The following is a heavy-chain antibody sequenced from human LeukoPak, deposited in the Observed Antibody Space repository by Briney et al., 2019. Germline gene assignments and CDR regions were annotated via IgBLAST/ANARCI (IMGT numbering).Heavy chain of an antibody. V-gene: IGHV4-30-4*08. D-gene: IGHD4-17*01. Sequence: SETLSLTCNVSGGSINTANYYWTWIRQPPGTGLEWIGYISYSGTPYYNPSLNSRVTISLDTPKNQFSLILNSVTAADTAMYYCARDRYGDFEDYWGQGTLVTVSS. J-gene: IGHJ4*02. CDR3: ARDRYGDFEDY. CDR1: GGSINTANYY. CDR2: ISYSGTP.